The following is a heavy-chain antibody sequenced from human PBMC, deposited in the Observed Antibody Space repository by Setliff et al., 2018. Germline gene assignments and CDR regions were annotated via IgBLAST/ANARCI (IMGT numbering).Heavy chain of an antibody. V-gene: IGHV5-51*01. CDR3: ARRVSVTGKEFDS. Sequence: PGESLKISCKGSGYSFTSYWIGWVRQMPGKGLEWMGIMFPANSDTRYSPSFEGQVTMSADNSINTAYLQWNSLKASDTAIYYCARRVSVTGKEFDSWGQGTLVTVSS. CDR1: GYSFTSYW. D-gene: IGHD6-19*01. J-gene: IGHJ4*02. CDR2: MFPANSDT.